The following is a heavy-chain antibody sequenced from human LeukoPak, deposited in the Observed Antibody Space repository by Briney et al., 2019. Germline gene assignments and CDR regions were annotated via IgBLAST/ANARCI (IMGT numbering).Heavy chain of an antibody. CDR3: ARGEGYSSGSESGYFDY. J-gene: IGHJ4*02. CDR1: GGSISSSSYY. V-gene: IGHV4-39*07. CDR2: IYYSGST. Sequence: PSETLSLTCTVSGGSISSSSYYWGWIRQPPGKGLEWIGSIYYSGSTYYNPSLKSRVTISVDTSKNQFSLKLSSVTAADTAVYYCARGEGYSSGSESGYFDYWGQGTLVTVSS. D-gene: IGHD6-19*01.